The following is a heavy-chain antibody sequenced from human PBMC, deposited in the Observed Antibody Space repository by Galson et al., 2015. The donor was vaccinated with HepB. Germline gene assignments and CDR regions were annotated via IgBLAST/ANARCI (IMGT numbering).Heavy chain of an antibody. CDR3: ARGGYCSSTSRYPNWFDP. D-gene: IGHD2-2*01. V-gene: IGHV3-30*04. CDR1: GFTFSSYA. J-gene: IGHJ5*02. Sequence: SLRLSCAASGFTFSSYAMHWVRQAPGKGLEWVAVISYDGSNKYYADSVKGRFTISRDNSKNTLYLQMNSLRAEDTAVYYCARGGYCSSTSRYPNWFDPWGQGTLVTVSS. CDR2: ISYDGSNK.